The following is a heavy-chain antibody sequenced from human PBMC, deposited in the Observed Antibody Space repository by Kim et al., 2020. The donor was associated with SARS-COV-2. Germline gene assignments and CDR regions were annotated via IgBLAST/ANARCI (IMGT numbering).Heavy chain of an antibody. CDR3: ARVVATSSGGAFDI. CDR1: GDSVSSNSAA. CDR2: TYYRSKWYN. J-gene: IGHJ3*02. V-gene: IGHV6-1*01. D-gene: IGHD5-12*01. Sequence: SQTLSLTCAISGDSVSSNSAAWNSIRQSPSRGLEWLGRTYYRSKWYNDYAVSVKSRITINPDTSKNQFSLQLNSVTPEDTAVYYCARVVATSSGGAFDIWGQGTMVTVSS.